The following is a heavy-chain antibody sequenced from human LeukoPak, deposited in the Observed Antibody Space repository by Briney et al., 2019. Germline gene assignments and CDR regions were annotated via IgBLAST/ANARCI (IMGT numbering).Heavy chain of an antibody. J-gene: IGHJ4*02. D-gene: IGHD3-22*01. CDR1: GYTFTSYG. Sequence: ASVKVSCKASGYTFTSYGISWVRQAPGQGLEWMGWISAYSGNTEYAENIQGRVTMTTDTSTSTAYMELRSLRSDDTAVYYCARDFSYDSSGYQSRAQYYFDYWGQGTLVTVSS. CDR2: ISAYSGNT. CDR3: ARDFSYDSSGYQSRAQYYFDY. V-gene: IGHV1-18*01.